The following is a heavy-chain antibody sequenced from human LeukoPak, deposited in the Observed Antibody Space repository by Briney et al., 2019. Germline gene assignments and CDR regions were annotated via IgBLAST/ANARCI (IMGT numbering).Heavy chain of an antibody. CDR3: ISWISRDGLKA. Sequence: GGSLRLSCTASGFIFADYSMSWVRQAPGKGLEWVGFGYGATREYAAAVKGRFIISRDDSKRIAYLQMNGLKTEDTAVYYCISWISRDGLKAWGQGTMVTVSS. V-gene: IGHV3-49*04. J-gene: IGHJ3*01. CDR1: GFIFADYS. D-gene: IGHD2-2*03. CDR2: GYGATR.